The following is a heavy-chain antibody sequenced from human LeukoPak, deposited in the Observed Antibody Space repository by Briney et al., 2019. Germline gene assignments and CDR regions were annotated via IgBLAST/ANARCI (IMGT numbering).Heavy chain of an antibody. D-gene: IGHD1-26*01. CDR3: AREKVGAPRLFDY. J-gene: IGHJ4*02. CDR1: GFTFSSYW. Sequence: PVRSLRLSSAASGFTFSSYWMHWVRQAPGKGLGWVSRIIRGESSRSYADYVKGRFTISRDKAKNTPYLQMNSLRAEDTAVYYCAREKVGAPRLFDYWGQGMLVTVSS. V-gene: IGHV3-74*01. CDR2: IIRGESSR.